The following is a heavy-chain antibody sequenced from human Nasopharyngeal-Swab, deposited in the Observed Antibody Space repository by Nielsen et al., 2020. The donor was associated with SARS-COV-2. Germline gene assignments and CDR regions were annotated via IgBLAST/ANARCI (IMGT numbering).Heavy chain of an antibody. D-gene: IGHD2-21*02. V-gene: IGHV3-23*01. CDR1: GFTFSTSP. CDR3: AKGAYCGADCYGYFDY. CDR2: ITGSVDYT. Sequence: GGSLRLSCAASGFTFSTSPMTWFRQPPGKGLEWVSAITGSVDYTSYADSVKGRFTISRDNSKNTLYLQMNSLRAEDTAVYFCAKGAYCGADCYGYFDYWGQGTLVTVSS. J-gene: IGHJ4*02.